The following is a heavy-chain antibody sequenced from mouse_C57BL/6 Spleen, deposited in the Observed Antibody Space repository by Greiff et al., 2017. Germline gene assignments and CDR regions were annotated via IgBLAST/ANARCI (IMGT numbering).Heavy chain of an antibody. V-gene: IGHV14-2*01. CDR3: ASGFAY. CDR2: IDPEDGET. CDR1: GFNIKDYY. J-gene: IGHJ3*01. Sequence: EVKLQESGAELVKPGASVKLSCTASGFNIKDYYMHWVKQRTEQGLEWIGRIDPEDGETKYAPEFPGKATITADTSSNTAYLQLSSLTSGDTAVYYCASGFAYWGQGTLVTVSA.